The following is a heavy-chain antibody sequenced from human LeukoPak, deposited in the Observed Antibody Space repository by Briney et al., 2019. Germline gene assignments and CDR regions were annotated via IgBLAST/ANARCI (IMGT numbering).Heavy chain of an antibody. CDR2: IYYSGST. V-gene: IGHV4-39*07. D-gene: IGHD2-15*01. J-gene: IGHJ4*02. CDR1: GGSISSSSYY. CDR3: ARSSADFWSRYRY. Sequence: SETLSLTCTVSGGSISSSSYYWGWIRQPPGKGLEWIGSIYYSGSTYYNPSLKSRVTISVDTSKNQFSLKLSSVTAADTAVYYCARSSADFWSRYRYWGQGTLVTVSS.